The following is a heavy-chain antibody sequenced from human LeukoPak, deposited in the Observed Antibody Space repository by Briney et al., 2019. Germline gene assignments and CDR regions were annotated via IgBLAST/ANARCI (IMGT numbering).Heavy chain of an antibody. V-gene: IGHV4-30-4*01. CDR2: IYYSGST. Sequence: PSETLSLTCTVSGGSISSGDYYWSWIRQPPGKGLEWIGYIYYSGSTYYNPPLKSRVTISVDTSKNQFSLKLSSVTAADTAVYYCARGFPAYGDYVVSDYFDYWGQGTLVTVSS. CDR3: ARGFPAYGDYVVSDYFDY. D-gene: IGHD4-17*01. J-gene: IGHJ4*02. CDR1: GGSISSGDYY.